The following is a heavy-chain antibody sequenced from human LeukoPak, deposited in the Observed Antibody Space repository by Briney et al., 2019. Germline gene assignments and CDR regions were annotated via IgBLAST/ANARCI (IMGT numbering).Heavy chain of an antibody. D-gene: IGHD6-13*01. CDR2: IFYSGST. Sequence: SETLSLTCTVSGGSISSSTYYWAWVRQPPGKGLEWIGSIFYSGSTYYNPSLKSRLTISVDTSKNQFSLKLSSVTAADTAVYYCARAGSSWYYFDFWGQGTLVTVSS. CDR1: GGSISSSTYY. CDR3: ARAGSSWYYFDF. J-gene: IGHJ4*02. V-gene: IGHV4-31*03.